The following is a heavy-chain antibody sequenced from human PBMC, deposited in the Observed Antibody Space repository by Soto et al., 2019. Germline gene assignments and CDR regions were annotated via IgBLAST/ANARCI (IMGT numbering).Heavy chain of an antibody. CDR3: ALTLGATIGGAFDN. CDR2: INPSGGST. D-gene: IGHD5-12*01. Sequence: ASVKVSCKASGYTFTSYYMHWVRQAPGQGLEWMGIINPSGGSTSYAQKFQGRATMTRNTCIITAYMELICLRSEDSAVYYCALTLGATIGGAFDNWGQGTMVTVSS. CDR1: GYTFTSYY. V-gene: IGHV1-46*01. J-gene: IGHJ3*02.